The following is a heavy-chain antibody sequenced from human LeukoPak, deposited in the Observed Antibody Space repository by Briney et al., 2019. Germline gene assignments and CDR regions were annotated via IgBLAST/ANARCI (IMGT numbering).Heavy chain of an antibody. V-gene: IGHV3-74*01. J-gene: IGHJ6*03. CDR1: GFTFSSHL. D-gene: IGHD3-3*01. Sequence: GGSLRLSCAASGFTFSSHLMHWVRQAQGTGLVWVSSVKSDGTATNYADSVKGRFTISRDNAKNTLYLQMNSLRAEDTAVYYCAAGGGWDPSFGVVTHIDAWGKGTTVVVS. CDR3: AAGGGWDPSFGVVTHIDA. CDR2: VKSDGTAT.